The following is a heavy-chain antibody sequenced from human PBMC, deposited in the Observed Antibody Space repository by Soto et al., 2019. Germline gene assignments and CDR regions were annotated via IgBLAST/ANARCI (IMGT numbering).Heavy chain of an antibody. CDR1: GGSFTSNNW. J-gene: IGHJ4*02. V-gene: IGHV4-4*02. D-gene: IGHD1-7*01. CDR3: ASRDPGTSVDY. CDR2: IYRTGST. Sequence: LSLTCAVSGGSFTSNNWWTWVRQPPGQGLEWIGEIYRTGSTNYNPSLKSRVTISLDKSENQFSLKVTSLTAADTAVYYCASRDPGTSVDYWGQGTLVTVPS.